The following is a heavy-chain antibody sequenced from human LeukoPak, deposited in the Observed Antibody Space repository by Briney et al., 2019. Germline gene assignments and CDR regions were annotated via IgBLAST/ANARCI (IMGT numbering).Heavy chain of an antibody. J-gene: IGHJ5*02. V-gene: IGHV4-31*02. CDR1: GFTFSSYA. D-gene: IGHD6-19*01. Sequence: LRLSCAASGFTFSSYAMSWVRQHPGKGLEWIGYIYYSGSTYYNPSLKSRVSISVDTSKNQFSLRLSSVTAADTAVYYCARAPQWHRWFDPWGQGTLVTVSS. CDR3: ARAPQWHRWFDP. CDR2: IYYSGST.